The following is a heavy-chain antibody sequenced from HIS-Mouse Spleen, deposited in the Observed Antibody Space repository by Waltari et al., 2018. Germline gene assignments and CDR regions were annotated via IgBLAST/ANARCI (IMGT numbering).Heavy chain of an antibody. J-gene: IGHJ4*02. CDR2: RKPNSGKT. CDR3: ARVYYDFWSGYYY. CDR1: GYPFTSYD. D-gene: IGHD3-3*01. V-gene: IGHV1-8*01. Sequence: QVQLVQSGAEVKKPGASVKVSCKASGYPFTSYDINWVRQATGKGLGWMGWRKPNSGKTGYAQKFQGRVTMTRNTSISTAYMELSSLRSEDTAVYYCARVYYDFWSGYYYWGQGTLVTVSS.